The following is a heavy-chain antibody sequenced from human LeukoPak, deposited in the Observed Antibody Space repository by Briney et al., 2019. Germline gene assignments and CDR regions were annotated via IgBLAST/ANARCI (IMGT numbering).Heavy chain of an antibody. D-gene: IGHD6-19*01. CDR3: AKDREAIAVADYYFDY. V-gene: IGHV3-30*18. Sequence: GGSLRLSCAASGFTFSSYGMHWVRQAPGKGLEWVAVISYDGSNKYYADSVKGRFTISRDNSKNTLHLQMNSLRAEDTAVYYCAKDREAIAVADYYFDYWGQGTLVTVSS. J-gene: IGHJ4*02. CDR2: ISYDGSNK. CDR1: GFTFSSYG.